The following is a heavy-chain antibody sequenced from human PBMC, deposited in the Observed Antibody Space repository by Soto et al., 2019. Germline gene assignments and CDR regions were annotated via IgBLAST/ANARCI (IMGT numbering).Heavy chain of an antibody. CDR3: ARGFPNYDFWSGAPDFDY. V-gene: IGHV1-3*01. CDR2: INAGNGNT. D-gene: IGHD3-3*01. Sequence: XSVNDSCQASGYSFTNYAMHGVRQAPGQGLEWMGWINAGNGNTKYSQKFQGRVTITRDTSASTAYMELSSLRSEDTAVYYCARGFPNYDFWSGAPDFDYWGQGPLVTVSS. CDR1: GYSFTNYA. J-gene: IGHJ4*02.